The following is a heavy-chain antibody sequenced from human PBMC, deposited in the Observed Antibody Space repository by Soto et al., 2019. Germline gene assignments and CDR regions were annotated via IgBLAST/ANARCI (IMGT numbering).Heavy chain of an antibody. V-gene: IGHV4-4*02. CDR2: IFHTGSA. CDR1: GGSITSNW. Sequence: QVQLQESGPGLMKPSGTLSLTCAVSGGSITSNWWSWVRQPPGKGLEWIAEIFHTGSANYNPSLMSRLTLSMEKYKNHLSLNLNSVTAADTAVYYCARHIAVSGTRGFDHWGQGTLVTVSS. D-gene: IGHD2-21*01. J-gene: IGHJ4*02. CDR3: ARHIAVSGTRGFDH.